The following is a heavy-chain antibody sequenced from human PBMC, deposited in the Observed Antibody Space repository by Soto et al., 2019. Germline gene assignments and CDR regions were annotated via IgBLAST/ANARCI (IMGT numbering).Heavy chain of an antibody. CDR1: GYTFTSYD. CDR3: ARRKGYCSGGSCYFGWFDP. CDR2: MNPNSGNT. V-gene: IGHV1-8*01. J-gene: IGHJ5*02. D-gene: IGHD2-15*01. Sequence: ASVKVSCQASGYTFTSYDINWVRQAPGQRLEWMGWMNPNSGNTGYAQKFQGRVTMTRNTSISTAYMELSSLRSEDTAVYYCARRKGYCSGGSCYFGWFDPWGQGTLVTVSS.